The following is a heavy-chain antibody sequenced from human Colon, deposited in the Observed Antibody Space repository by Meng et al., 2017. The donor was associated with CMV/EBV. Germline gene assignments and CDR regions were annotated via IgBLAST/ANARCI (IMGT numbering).Heavy chain of an antibody. CDR3: ARLSVNSRMDV. D-gene: IGHD2-21*01. J-gene: IGHJ6*02. Sequence: GGSLRLSCAASGFTFSSYTMTWVRQAPGPGLGLVSFIGSNSSAIYYADSLKDRFTVSRDNANNSLFLQMDSLRAEDTAVYYCARLSVNSRMDVWGQGTTVTVSS. CDR1: GFTFSSYT. V-gene: IGHV3-48*04. CDR2: IGSNSSAI.